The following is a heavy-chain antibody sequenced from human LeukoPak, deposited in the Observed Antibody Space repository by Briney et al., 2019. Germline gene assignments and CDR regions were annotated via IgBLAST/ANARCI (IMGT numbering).Heavy chain of an antibody. D-gene: IGHD6-6*01. CDR2: ISSSSSYI. CDR3: ARPVSTSLYSSASNY. CDR1: GFTFSSYS. V-gene: IGHV3-21*01. J-gene: IGHJ4*02. Sequence: GGSLRLSCAASGFTFSSYSMSWVRQAPGKGLEWVSCISSSSSYIFYADSVKGRFTISRDNGKDSLCLQMNSLRAEDTAVYYCARPVSTSLYSSASNYWGQGTLVSVSS.